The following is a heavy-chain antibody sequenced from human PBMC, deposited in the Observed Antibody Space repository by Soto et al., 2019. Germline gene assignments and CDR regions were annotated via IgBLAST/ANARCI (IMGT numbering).Heavy chain of an antibody. V-gene: IGHV3-11*01. J-gene: IGHJ6*02. CDR3: ARLGRGTSKPKLPFYYYALDV. CDR2: ISGSGSTI. Sequence: PGGSLRLSCVTSGFTFSDYYMNWIRQAPGKGLEWVSYISGSGSTIYYADSVKGRFTISRDSAKNSLYLRMNRLRAEDAAVYYCARLGRGTSKPKLPFYYYALDVWGQGTTVTVSS. D-gene: IGHD3-16*01. CDR1: GFTFSDYY.